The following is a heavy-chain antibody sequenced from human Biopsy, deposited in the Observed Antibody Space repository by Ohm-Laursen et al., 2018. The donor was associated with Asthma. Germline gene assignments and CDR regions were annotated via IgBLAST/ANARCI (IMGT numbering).Heavy chain of an antibody. V-gene: IGHV2-5*02. D-gene: IGHD1-26*01. Sequence: TQTLTLTCTFSGFSLSTSGGGVGWIRQPPGKALEWLGNIYWDDDKRYSPSLQSRLTITRDTPKDQVVLTMTNMGPVDTGTYYCVHTLVGLKAFDYWGQGSLVSVSS. CDR2: IYWDDDK. J-gene: IGHJ4*02. CDR3: VHTLVGLKAFDY. CDR1: GFSLSTSGGG.